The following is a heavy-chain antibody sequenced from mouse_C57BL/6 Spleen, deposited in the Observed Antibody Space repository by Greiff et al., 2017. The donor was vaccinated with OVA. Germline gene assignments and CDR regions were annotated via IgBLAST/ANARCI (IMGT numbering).Heavy chain of an antibody. J-gene: IGHJ2*01. V-gene: IGHV1-76*01. CDR3: ARGGNGYYLDY. CDR1: GYTFTDYY. Sequence: VQLQQSGAELVRPGASVKLSCKASGYTFTDYYINWVKQRPGQGLEWIARIYPGSGNTYYNEKFKGKATPTAEKSSSTAYMQLSSLTSEDSAVYFCARGGNGYYLDYWGQGTTLTVSS. D-gene: IGHD2-2*01. CDR2: IYPGSGNT.